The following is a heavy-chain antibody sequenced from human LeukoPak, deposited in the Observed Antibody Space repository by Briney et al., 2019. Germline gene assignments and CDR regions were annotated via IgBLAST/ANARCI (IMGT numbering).Heavy chain of an antibody. V-gene: IGHV4-38-2*02. CDR2: IYHSGST. D-gene: IGHD3-10*01. J-gene: IGHJ4*02. Sequence: SETLSLTCTVSGYSISSGYYWGWIRQPPGKGLEWIGSIYHSGSTYYNPSLKSRVTISVDTSKNQFSLKLSSVTAADTAVYFCARRGGSGSYFHYWGQGTLVTVSS. CDR1: GYSISSGYY. CDR3: ARRGGSGSYFHY.